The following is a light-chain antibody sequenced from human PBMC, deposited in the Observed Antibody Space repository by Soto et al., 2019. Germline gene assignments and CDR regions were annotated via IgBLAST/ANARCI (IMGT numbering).Light chain of an antibody. CDR2: AAS. J-gene: IGKJ4*01. CDR3: QQANSFLPLT. Sequence: DIQMTQSPSSVSASVGDRVTITCRAGQGTSSWLAWYQQKPGKAPRLLIYAASSLQSGVPSRFSGSGSGTDFTLTISSLQPEDFATYYCQQANSFLPLTFGGGTKVDIK. V-gene: IGKV1D-12*01. CDR1: QGTSSW.